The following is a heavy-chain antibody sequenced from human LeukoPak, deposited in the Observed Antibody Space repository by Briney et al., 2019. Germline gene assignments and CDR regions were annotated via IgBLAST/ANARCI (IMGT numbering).Heavy chain of an antibody. CDR3: AREDLPSGSDTYDY. CDR2: ISSSGSMI. CDR1: GFTFSTSS. V-gene: IGHV3-48*04. D-gene: IGHD1-26*01. J-gene: IGHJ4*02. Sequence: PGGSLRLSCVVSGFTFSTSSMNWVRQAPGKGLEWVSYISSSGSMIYYADSVKGRFTISRDNAKNSLYLQMSSLRAEDTAVYYCAREDLPSGSDTYDYWGQGTLVTVSS.